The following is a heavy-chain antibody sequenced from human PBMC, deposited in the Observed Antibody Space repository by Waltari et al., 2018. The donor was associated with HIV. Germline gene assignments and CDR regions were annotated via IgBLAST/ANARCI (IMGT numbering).Heavy chain of an antibody. D-gene: IGHD3-22*01. Sequence: QVQLVQSGAEVKKPGASVKVSCKASGYTFTGYYMHWVRQAPGQGLEWVVWINPNSGGTNYAQKCQGRVTMTRDTSISTAYMELSRLRSDDTAVYYCARDPGDYYDSSGYGMDVWGQGTTVTVSS. CDR3: ARDPGDYYDSSGYGMDV. J-gene: IGHJ6*02. CDR2: INPNSGGT. V-gene: IGHV1-2*02. CDR1: GYTFTGYY.